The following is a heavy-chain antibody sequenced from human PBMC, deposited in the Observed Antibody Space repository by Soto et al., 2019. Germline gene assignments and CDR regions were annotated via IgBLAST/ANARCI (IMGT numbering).Heavy chain of an antibody. J-gene: IGHJ6*02. Sequence: QEELVQSGAEVKKPGSSVNVSYRTSEGTFASYSITWLRQAPGQRLEWMGEIIPLMRTVNYAQKFQDRVTITGDRSTSTVYMALSSLRSDDTAVYYCARDPVDLFGYLDVWGQGTPVTVSS. CDR1: EGTFASYS. D-gene: IGHD2-21*01. CDR2: IIPLMRTV. V-gene: IGHV1-69*06. CDR3: ARDPVDLFGYLDV.